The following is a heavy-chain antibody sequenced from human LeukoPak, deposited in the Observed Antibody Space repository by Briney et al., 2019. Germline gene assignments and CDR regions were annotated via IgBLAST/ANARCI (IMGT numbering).Heavy chain of an antibody. V-gene: IGHV4-4*07. CDR1: SGSFSSYY. J-gene: IGHJ5*02. CDR3: ARGIALTSTLGFDP. Sequence: PSETLSLTCTLSSGSFSSYYWSWLRQPAGKGLEWIGRISASGSIDYSPHLKSRLSISRDTCKNQLSLTLKSVTAADTAVYYCARGIALTSTLGFDPWGQGTLVTVSS. D-gene: IGHD2-2*01. CDR2: ISASGSI.